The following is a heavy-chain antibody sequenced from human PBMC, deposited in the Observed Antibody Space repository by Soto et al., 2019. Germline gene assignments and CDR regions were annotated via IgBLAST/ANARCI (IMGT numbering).Heavy chain of an antibody. CDR1: GGSFSSYS. D-gene: IGHD4-17*01. V-gene: IGHV1-69*18. CDR3: ARGGTTVIYVDY. CDR2: IIPVFGTT. J-gene: IGHJ4*02. Sequence: QVQLGQSGAEVKNPGSSVKVSCKASGGSFSSYSINWVRQAPGQGLEWVGRIIPVFGTTNIAQKFQGRLTITADESTRTAYMELSSLKSEDTAVYYCARGGTTVIYVDYWGQGTLVTVS.